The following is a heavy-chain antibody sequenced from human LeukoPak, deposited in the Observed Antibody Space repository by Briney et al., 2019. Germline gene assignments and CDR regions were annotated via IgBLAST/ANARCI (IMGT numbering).Heavy chain of an antibody. CDR1: GFTLSSYW. J-gene: IGHJ4*02. CDR3: TRDRWGTRIQLRSEQYYFDY. V-gene: IGHV3-7*01. Sequence: GGSLRLSCAASGFTLSSYWMSWVRQAPGKGLEWVANIKQDGSEKYYVDSVKGRFTISRDNAKNSLYLQMNSLRAEDTAVYYCTRDRWGTRIQLRSEQYYFDYWGQGTLVTVSS. D-gene: IGHD5-18*01. CDR2: IKQDGSEK.